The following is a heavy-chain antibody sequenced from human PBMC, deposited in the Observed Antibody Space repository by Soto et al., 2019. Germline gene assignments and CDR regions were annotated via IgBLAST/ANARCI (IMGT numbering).Heavy chain of an antibody. J-gene: IGHJ6*02. V-gene: IGHV4-30-4*01. CDR3: ASSSLYGMAF. CDR1: GGTIGSRYYY. CDR2: IYYSGNT. Sequence: QPLSTAVSGGTIGSRYYYWIFTNKPPGKGLEWIGNIYYSGNTYYNPSPKSRLIISIDTSKNQFSLKVGSVTAADTAVYYCASSSLYGMAFRGHGTSVTVSS.